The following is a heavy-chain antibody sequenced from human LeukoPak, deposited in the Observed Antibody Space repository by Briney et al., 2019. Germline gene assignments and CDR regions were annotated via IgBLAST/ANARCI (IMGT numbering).Heavy chain of an antibody. CDR1: GYTFTSYD. V-gene: IGHV1-8*01. CDR2: MNPNSGNT. D-gene: IGHD1-26*01. CDR3: ASILVGANAFDI. Sequence: ASVKVSCKASGYTFTSYDINWVRQATGQGLEWMGWMNPNSGNTGYAQKFQGRVTMTRNTSISTAYMELSSLRSEDTAVYYCASILVGANAFDIWGQGTMVTVSS. J-gene: IGHJ3*02.